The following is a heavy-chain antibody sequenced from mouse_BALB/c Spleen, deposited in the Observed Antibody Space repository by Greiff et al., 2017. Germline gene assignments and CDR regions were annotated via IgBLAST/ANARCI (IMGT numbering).Heavy chain of an antibody. CDR1: GFTFSSFG. CDR3: ARSGTARASWFAY. CDR2: ISSGSSTI. Sequence: EVNVVESGGGLVQPGGSRKLSCAASGFTFSSFGMHWVRQAPEKGLEWVAYISSGSSTIYYADTVKGRFTISRDNPKNTLFLQMTSLRSEDTAMYYCARSGTARASWFAYWGQGTLVTVSA. D-gene: IGHD3-2*01. V-gene: IGHV5-17*02. J-gene: IGHJ3*01.